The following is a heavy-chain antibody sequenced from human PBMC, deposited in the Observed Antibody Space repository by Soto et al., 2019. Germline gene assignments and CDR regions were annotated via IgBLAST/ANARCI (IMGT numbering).Heavy chain of an antibody. D-gene: IGHD5-12*01. Sequence: QVQLVQSGAEVKKPGSSVKVSCKASGGTFSSYTISWVRQDPGQGLEWMGRIIPILGIANYAQKFQGRVTITADKSTSTAYMELSSLRSEDTAVYYCARDTGDGYNDYWGQGTLVTVSS. J-gene: IGHJ4*02. V-gene: IGHV1-69*08. CDR3: ARDTGDGYNDY. CDR1: GGTFSSYT. CDR2: IIPILGIA.